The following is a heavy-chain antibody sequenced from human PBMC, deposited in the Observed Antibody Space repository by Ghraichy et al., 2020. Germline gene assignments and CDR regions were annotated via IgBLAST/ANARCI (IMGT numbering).Heavy chain of an antibody. D-gene: IGHD5-24*01. V-gene: IGHV6-1*01. CDR3: ARLRDASPFFGLDV. Sequence: QTLSLTCAISGDSVSSNSAAWNWIRQSPSRGLEWLGRTYYRSKWYNDYAVSLRSRITINPDTSKNQFSLQLNSVTPEATAVYYCARLRDASPFFGLDVWGQGTTVTVSS. CDR1: GDSVSSNSAA. J-gene: IGHJ6*02. CDR2: TYYRSKWYN.